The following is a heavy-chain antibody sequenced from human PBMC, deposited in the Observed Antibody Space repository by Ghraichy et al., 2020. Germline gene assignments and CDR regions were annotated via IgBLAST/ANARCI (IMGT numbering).Heavy chain of an antibody. CDR2: INSDGSRT. Sequence: GESLNISCAASGFTFSRLWMHWVRQAPGKGLLWVSGINSDGSRTTYADSVKGRFTISRDNAKNTVHLQMNSLRAEDTAVYHCAVGSWSGAPLPSDYWGQGTLVTVSS. CDR3: AVGSWSGAPLPSDY. CDR1: GFTFSRLW. J-gene: IGHJ4*02. D-gene: IGHD3-3*01. V-gene: IGHV3-74*01.